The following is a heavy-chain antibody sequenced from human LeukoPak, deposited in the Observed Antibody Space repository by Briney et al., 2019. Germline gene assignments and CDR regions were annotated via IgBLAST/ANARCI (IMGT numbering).Heavy chain of an antibody. V-gene: IGHV3-9*01. CDR1: GFTFDDYA. J-gene: IGHJ3*02. Sequence: GGSLRLSCAASGFTFDDYAMHWVRQAPGKGLEWVSGISWNSGSIGYADSVKGRFTISRDNAKNSLYLQMNSLGAEDTALYYCAKVFYPHYYDSSGYAFDIWGQGTMVTVSS. CDR2: ISWNSGSI. D-gene: IGHD3-22*01. CDR3: AKVFYPHYYDSSGYAFDI.